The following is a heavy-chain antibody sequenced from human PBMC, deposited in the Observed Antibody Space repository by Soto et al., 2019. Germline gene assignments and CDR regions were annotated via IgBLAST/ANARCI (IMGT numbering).Heavy chain of an antibody. CDR3: ARDSRGHRYFDL. D-gene: IGHD2-15*01. CDR1: GFTVSSNY. CDR2: IYSGGST. V-gene: IGHV3-53*01. J-gene: IGHJ2*01. Sequence: GGSLRLSCAASGFTVSSNYMSWVRQAPGKGLEWVSVIYSGGSTYYADSVKGRFTISRDNSKNTLYLQMNSLRAEDTAVYYCARDSRGHRYFDLWGRGTLVTVSS.